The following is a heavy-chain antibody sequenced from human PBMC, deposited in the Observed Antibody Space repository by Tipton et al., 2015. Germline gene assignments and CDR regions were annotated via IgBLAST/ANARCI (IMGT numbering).Heavy chain of an antibody. Sequence: TLSLTCTVSGGSISSSSYYWAWIRQSPGKGLEWIGSIYYSGSTYHNPSLKSRVTMSRDTSKNQFSLKLTSVTAADTAVYYCACQDYDSLTRDYQTVDYWGQGTLVTVSS. D-gene: IGHD3-9*01. CDR2: IYYSGST. CDR1: GGSISSSSYY. V-gene: IGHV4-39*07. J-gene: IGHJ4*02. CDR3: ACQDYDSLTRDYQTVDY.